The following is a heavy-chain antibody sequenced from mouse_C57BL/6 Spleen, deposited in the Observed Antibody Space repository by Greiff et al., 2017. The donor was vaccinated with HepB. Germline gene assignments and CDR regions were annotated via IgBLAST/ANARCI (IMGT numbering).Heavy chain of an antibody. Sequence: QVQLKESGPELVKPGASVKISCKASGYSFTSYYIHWVKQRPGQGLEWIGWIYPGSGNTKYNEKFKGKATLTADTSSSTAYMQLSSLTSEDSAVYYCAREGSGYAWFAYWGQGTLVTVSA. J-gene: IGHJ3*01. CDR3: AREGSGYAWFAY. CDR2: IYPGSGNT. CDR1: GYSFTSYY. D-gene: IGHD3-2*02. V-gene: IGHV1-66*01.